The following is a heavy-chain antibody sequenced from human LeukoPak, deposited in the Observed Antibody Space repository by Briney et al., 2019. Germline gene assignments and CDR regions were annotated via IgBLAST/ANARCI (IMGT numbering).Heavy chain of an antibody. V-gene: IGHV3-23*01. Sequence: HPGGSLRLSCAASGFNFSSYAMSWVRQAPGKGLEWVSAISGSGGSTYYADSVKGRFTISRDNSKNTLYLQMNSLRAEDTAVYYCARGATGHEMPDYWGQGTLVTVSS. CDR3: ARGATGHEMPDY. CDR2: ISGSGGST. CDR1: GFNFSSYA. D-gene: IGHD3-9*01. J-gene: IGHJ4*02.